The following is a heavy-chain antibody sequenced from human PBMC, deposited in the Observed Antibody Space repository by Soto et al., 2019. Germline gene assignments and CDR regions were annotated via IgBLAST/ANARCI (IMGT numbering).Heavy chain of an antibody. CDR2: ISYDGSNK. CDR3: AKEQGIAVAGTPPPYGMDV. D-gene: IGHD6-19*01. J-gene: IGHJ6*02. CDR1: GFTFSSYG. V-gene: IGHV3-30*18. Sequence: PGGSLRLSCAASGFTFSSYGMHWVRQAPGKGLEWVAVISYDGSNKYYADSVKGRFTISRDNSKNTLYLQMNSLRAEDTAVYYCAKEQGIAVAGTPPPYGMDVWGQGTTVTVSS.